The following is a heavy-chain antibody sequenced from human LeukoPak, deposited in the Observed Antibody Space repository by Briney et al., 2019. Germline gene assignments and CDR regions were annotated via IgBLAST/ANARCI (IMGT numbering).Heavy chain of an antibody. J-gene: IGHJ4*02. D-gene: IGHD6-13*01. CDR2: IYYSGST. CDR3: ARGTSSSSWYNY. CDR1: GGSISSYY. V-gene: IGHV4-59*01. Sequence: PSETVSLTCTVSGGSISSYYWNWVRQPPGKGLEWIGYIYYSGSTNYNPSLKSRVTISVDTSKNQFSLKLSSVTAADTAVYYCARGTSSSSWYNYWGQGTLVSVSS.